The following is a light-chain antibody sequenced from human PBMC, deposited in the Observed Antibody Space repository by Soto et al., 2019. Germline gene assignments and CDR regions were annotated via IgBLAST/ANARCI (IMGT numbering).Light chain of an antibody. CDR1: LSVSGSQ. V-gene: IGKV3-20*01. J-gene: IGKJ1*01. CDR3: QQYVTSRRT. CDR2: GAS. Sequence: VLTQSPGTLSLSPGERATLSCRASLSVSGSQLAWYQQKPGQPPRLLIYGASSRAAGIPDRFSSSGSGTDFTLTINRLDPEDFAVYYCQQYVTSRRTFGPGTKVDIK.